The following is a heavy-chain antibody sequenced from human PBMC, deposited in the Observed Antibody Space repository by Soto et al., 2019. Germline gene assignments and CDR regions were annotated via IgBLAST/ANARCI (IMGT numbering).Heavy chain of an antibody. J-gene: IGHJ4*02. CDR3: ARHAGLSIYFDY. CDR1: GGSTSGYY. V-gene: IGHV4-59*08. D-gene: IGHD3-3*02. CDR2: VYYTGNT. Sequence: SETLSLTCTVSGGSTSGYYWSWIRQPPGKGLEWIGYVYYTGNTNYNPSLKSRVTISVDTSKNQFSLKLSSVTAADTAVYYCARHAGLSIYFDYWGQRTLDTVSS.